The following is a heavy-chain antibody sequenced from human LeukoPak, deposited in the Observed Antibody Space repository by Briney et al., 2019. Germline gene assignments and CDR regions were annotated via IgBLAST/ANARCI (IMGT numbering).Heavy chain of an antibody. J-gene: IGHJ3*02. D-gene: IGHD3-22*01. V-gene: IGHV3-11*01. Sequence: GGSLRLSCAASGFTFSDYYMSWIRQAPGKGLEWVSYISSSGSTIYYADSVKGRFTISRDNAKNSLYLQMNSLRAEDTAVYYCARDHYYDSSWDAFDIWGQGTMVTVSS. CDR1: GFTFSDYY. CDR3: ARDHYYDSSWDAFDI. CDR2: ISSSGSTI.